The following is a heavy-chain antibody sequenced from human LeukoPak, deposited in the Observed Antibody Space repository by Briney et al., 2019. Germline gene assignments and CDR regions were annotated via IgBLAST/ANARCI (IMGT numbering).Heavy chain of an antibody. V-gene: IGHV1-2*02. CDR3: ARDYGWGSSSWYFDY. CDR2: INPNSGGT. CDR1: VYTFTGYY. J-gene: IGHJ4*02. Sequence: GASVKVSCKAPVYTFTGYYMHWVRQAPGQGPEWMGWINPNSGGTNYAQKFQGRVTMTRDTSISTAYMELSRLRSDDTAVYYCARDYGWGSSSWYFDYWGQGTLVTVSS. D-gene: IGHD6-13*01.